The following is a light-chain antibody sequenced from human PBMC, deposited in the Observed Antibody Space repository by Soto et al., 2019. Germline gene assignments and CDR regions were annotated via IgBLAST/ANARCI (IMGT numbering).Light chain of an antibody. Sequence: QSVLTQPPATSGTPGQRVTISCSGSSSNIGRNIVNWYQQLPGTAPKLLIYSNHQRPLAVPDRFSVSKSGTSASLGISGLQSEDEADYYCAAWDDTLDGYVFGTGTKLTVL. J-gene: IGLJ1*01. CDR1: SSNIGRNI. CDR2: SNH. V-gene: IGLV1-44*01. CDR3: AAWDDTLDGYV.